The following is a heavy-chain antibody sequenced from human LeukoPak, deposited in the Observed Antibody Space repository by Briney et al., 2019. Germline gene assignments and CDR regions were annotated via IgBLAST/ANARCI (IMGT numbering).Heavy chain of an antibody. CDR3: ATRDYYDSSGANFDY. J-gene: IGHJ4*02. CDR2: IDKGPNT. CDR1: GFTFSSYS. Sequence: GSLRLSCAASGFTFSSYSMNWVRQVIGKGLEWVSAIDKGPNTYYSDSVKGRFTISRDNVKNFLYLQMNSLRAEDTAVYYCATRDYYDSSGANFDYWGQGTLVAVSS. V-gene: IGHV3-13*01. D-gene: IGHD3-22*01.